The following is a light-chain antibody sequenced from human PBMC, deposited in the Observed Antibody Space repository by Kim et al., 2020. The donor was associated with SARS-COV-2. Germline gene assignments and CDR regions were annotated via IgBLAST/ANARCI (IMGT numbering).Light chain of an antibody. J-gene: IGKJ4*01. CDR1: QSLSSY. CDR3: QQRINWPPELT. Sequence: ENVVTQSPATLSLSPGERATLSCRASQSLSSYIAWYQQKPGQAPRLLIYDSSNRVTGIPARFSGSGSGTDFTLTISNLQPEDFAVYYCQQRINWPPELTFGGGTKLEI. V-gene: IGKV3-11*01. CDR2: DSS.